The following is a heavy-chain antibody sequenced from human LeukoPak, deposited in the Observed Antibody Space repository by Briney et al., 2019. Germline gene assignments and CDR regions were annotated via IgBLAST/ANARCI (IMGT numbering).Heavy chain of an antibody. CDR3: ATYSGSYSHNWFDP. V-gene: IGHV4-4*07. CDR2: IYISGST. J-gene: IGHJ5*02. CDR1: GGSISSYY. Sequence: SETLFLTCTVSGGSISSYYWSWIRQPAGKGLEWIGRIYISGSTNYNPSLKSRVTMSVDTSKNQFSLKLSSVTAADTAVYYCATYSGSYSHNWFDPWGQGTLVTVSS. D-gene: IGHD1-26*01.